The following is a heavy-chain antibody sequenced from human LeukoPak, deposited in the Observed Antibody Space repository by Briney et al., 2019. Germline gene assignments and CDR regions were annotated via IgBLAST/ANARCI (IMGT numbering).Heavy chain of an antibody. CDR1: GFTFSSYA. CDR2: ISGSGGST. D-gene: IGHD2-21*02. CDR3: AKNGGPCIVVVTAMYFDY. Sequence: GGSLRLSCAASGFTFSSYAMSWVRQAPGKGLEWVSTISGSGGSTYYADSVRGRFTISRDNSKNTLYLQLNSLRAEDTAVYYCAKNGGPCIVVVTAMYFDYWGQGTLVTVSS. J-gene: IGHJ4*02. V-gene: IGHV3-23*01.